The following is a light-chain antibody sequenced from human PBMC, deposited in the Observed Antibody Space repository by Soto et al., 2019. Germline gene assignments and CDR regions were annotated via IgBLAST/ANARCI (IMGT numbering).Light chain of an antibody. Sequence: LTQPAPRSGAPGQSITISCTGTSSDVGGYNYVSWYQQHPGKAPKLMIYDVSNRPSGVSNRFSGSKSGNTASLTISGLQAEDEADYYCSSYTSSSPYVFGTGTKVTVL. J-gene: IGLJ1*01. CDR1: SSDVGGYNY. CDR3: SSYTSSSPYV. CDR2: DVS. V-gene: IGLV2-14*01.